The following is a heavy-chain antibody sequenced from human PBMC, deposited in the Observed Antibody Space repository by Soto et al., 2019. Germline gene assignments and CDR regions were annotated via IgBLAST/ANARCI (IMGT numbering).Heavy chain of an antibody. Sequence: GGSLRLSCAASGFTFSSYSMNWVRQAPGKGLEWVSYISSSSSTIYYADSVKGRFTISRDNAKNSLYLQMNSLRDEDTAVYYCARDDSSGSYSPGVDYWGQGTLVTVSS. D-gene: IGHD1-26*01. CDR3: ARDDSSGSYSPGVDY. V-gene: IGHV3-48*02. CDR2: ISSSSSTI. J-gene: IGHJ4*02. CDR1: GFTFSSYS.